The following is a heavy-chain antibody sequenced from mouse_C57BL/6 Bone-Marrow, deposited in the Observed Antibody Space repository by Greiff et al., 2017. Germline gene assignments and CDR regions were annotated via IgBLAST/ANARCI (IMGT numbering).Heavy chain of an antibody. CDR2: INPSSGYT. Sequence: VQLQQSGAELAKPGASVTLSCKASGYTFTSYWMHWVQQRPGQGLEWIGYINPSSGYTTYNQKFKDKATLTADKSSSTAYMQLSSLTCEDSAVYYCANSYYSNCRCAYWGQGTLLTVSA. J-gene: IGHJ3*01. D-gene: IGHD2-5*01. V-gene: IGHV1-7*01. CDR3: ANSYYSNCRCAY. CDR1: GYTFTSYW.